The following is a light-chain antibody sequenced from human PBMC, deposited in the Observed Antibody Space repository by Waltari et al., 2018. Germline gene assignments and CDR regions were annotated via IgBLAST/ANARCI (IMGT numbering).Light chain of an antibody. CDR2: SYN. CDR1: SSNIGAGYD. V-gene: IGLV1-40*01. Sequence: QSVLPQPPSMSGAPGQRVTISCTGRSSNIGAGYDVHWYQQLPGPAPKLLIYSYNNRPSGVPDLFSGSKSGTSASLAIAGRQAEDEADYYCQSYDGSLSASIFGGGTKLTVL. CDR3: QSYDGSLSASI. J-gene: IGLJ2*01.